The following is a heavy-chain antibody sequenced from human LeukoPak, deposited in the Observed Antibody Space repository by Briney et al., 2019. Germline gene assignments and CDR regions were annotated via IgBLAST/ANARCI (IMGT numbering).Heavy chain of an antibody. J-gene: IGHJ4*02. CDR1: GFTFSSYE. V-gene: IGHV3-48*03. Sequence: PGGSLRLSCAASGFTFSSYEMNWVRQAPGKGLEWVSYITGSGSTIYYADSVKGRFTISRDNGKNSLYLQMNSLRAEDTAVYYCARDDRYCSGATCYAPGTYWGQGTLVTVSS. D-gene: IGHD2-15*01. CDR3: ARDDRYCSGATCYAPGTY. CDR2: ITGSGSTI.